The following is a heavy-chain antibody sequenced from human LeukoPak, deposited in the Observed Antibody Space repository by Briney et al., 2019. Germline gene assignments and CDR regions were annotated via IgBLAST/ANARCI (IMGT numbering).Heavy chain of an antibody. Sequence: GGSLRLSCAASGFSFSSHGMSWVRQAPGKGLEWVSGIIGGAGSTYYADSVKGRFTISGDNSKNTLFLQMNSLRAEDTAVYYCAKDFSMGAAWDYWGQGTLVTVSS. D-gene: IGHD1-26*01. CDR2: IIGGAGST. V-gene: IGHV3-23*01. J-gene: IGHJ4*02. CDR3: AKDFSMGAAWDY. CDR1: GFSFSSHG.